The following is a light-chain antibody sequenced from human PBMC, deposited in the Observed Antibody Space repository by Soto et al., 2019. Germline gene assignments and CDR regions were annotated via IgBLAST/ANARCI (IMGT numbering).Light chain of an antibody. CDR1: QTISIY. CDR3: QQSYSTLPIT. CDR2: AAS. V-gene: IGKV1-39*01. J-gene: IGKJ5*01. Sequence: DIQVTQSPSSLSASVGDRVAITCRASQTISIYLNWYQQKAGKAPKLLLYAASNLQSGVPSRFSGSGSGTDFTLTISSLQPEDFATYYCQQSYSTLPITFGQGTRLEIK.